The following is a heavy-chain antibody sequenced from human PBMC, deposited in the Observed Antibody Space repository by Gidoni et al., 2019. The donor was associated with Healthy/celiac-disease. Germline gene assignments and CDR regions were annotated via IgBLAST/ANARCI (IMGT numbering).Heavy chain of an antibody. D-gene: IGHD2-15*01. Sequence: QLQLQESGPGLVKPSETLSLTCTVSGGSISSSSYYWGWIRQPPGKGLEWIGSIYYSGSTYYNPSLKSRVTISVDTSKNQFSLKLSSVTAADTAVYYCARPGRFVAATKYWYFDLWGRGTLVTVSS. CDR1: GGSISSSSYY. CDR3: ARPGRFVAATKYWYFDL. J-gene: IGHJ2*01. V-gene: IGHV4-39*01. CDR2: IYYSGST.